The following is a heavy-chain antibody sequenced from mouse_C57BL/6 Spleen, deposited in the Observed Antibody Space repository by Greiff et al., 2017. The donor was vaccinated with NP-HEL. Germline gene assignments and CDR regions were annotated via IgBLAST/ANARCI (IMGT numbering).Heavy chain of an antibody. CDR2: IDPSDSYT. J-gene: IGHJ4*01. CDR3: ARNDSSYDYYAMDY. D-gene: IGHD1-1*01. Sequence: VQLQQSGAELVMPGASVKLSCKASGYTFTSYWMHWVKQRPGQGLEWIGEIDPSDSYTNYNQKFKGKSTLTVDKSSSTAYLQLSSLTSEDSAVYYCARNDSSYDYYAMDYWGQGTSVTVSS. CDR1: GYTFTSYW. V-gene: IGHV1-69*01.